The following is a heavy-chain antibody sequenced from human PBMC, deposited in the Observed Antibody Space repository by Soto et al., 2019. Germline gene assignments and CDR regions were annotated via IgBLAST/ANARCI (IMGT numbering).Heavy chain of an antibody. Sequence: QMQLQASGPGLVKPSETLSLTCTVSGGSIRSYFWSWIRQAPGKKLEWLGYVYHNGNTNYNHSLRSRLTLAVDTSNNRLSLNLKSVTAADAAVYYCAVPGPAGLWGRGTLVTVAS. CDR3: AVPGPAGL. V-gene: IGHV4-59*01. J-gene: IGHJ2*01. CDR1: GGSIRSYF. CDR2: VYHNGNT. D-gene: IGHD7-27*01.